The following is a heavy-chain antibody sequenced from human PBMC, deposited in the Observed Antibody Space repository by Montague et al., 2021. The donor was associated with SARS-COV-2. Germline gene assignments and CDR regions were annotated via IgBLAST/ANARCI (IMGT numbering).Heavy chain of an antibody. CDR1: GFNFPRYC. D-gene: IGHD2-21*02. CDR3: VRDGGDDKHDWWFDL. Sequence: SLRLSCAASGFNFPRYCMHWVRQNPGQGLEWVARICDGVRRISYADSVRDRFTASRDNAKNTLSLLMNNLSGEDTAVYYCVRDGGDDKHDWWFDLWGRGTHVSVSS. CDR2: ICDGVRRI. V-gene: IGHV3-74*01. J-gene: IGHJ2*01.